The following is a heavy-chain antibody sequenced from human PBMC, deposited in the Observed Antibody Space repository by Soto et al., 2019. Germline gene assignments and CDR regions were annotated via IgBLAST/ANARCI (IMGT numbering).Heavy chain of an antibody. D-gene: IGHD1-26*01. CDR1: GYTFTTFW. CDR2: IDPRDSQT. J-gene: IGHJ5*02. CDR3: ARLFCSTDTCDSWFDP. V-gene: IGHV5-10-1*01. Sequence: PGESLKISCTGLGYTFTTFWISWVRQMPGKGLEWMGRIDPRDSQTNYSPSFQGHVTISVDKSISTAYLQWDSLKASDTAMYYCARLFCSTDTCDSWFDPWGQGTLVTVSS.